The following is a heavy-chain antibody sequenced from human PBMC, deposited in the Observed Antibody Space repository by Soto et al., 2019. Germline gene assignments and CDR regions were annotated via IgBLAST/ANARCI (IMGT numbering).Heavy chain of an antibody. Sequence: EVQLVESGGALVQPGGSLRLSCAASGFTVSNLYMTWIRQAPGMGLEWVSVISSSGTAYYPDSVKGRFTIAIDSSKNTVFLQKNSLRAEGTGVYHCSRNTFGGAFDFCHGGQGTLVTVSS. CDR2: ISSSGTA. J-gene: IGHJ4*02. V-gene: IGHV3-66*01. CDR1: GFTVSNLY. CDR3: SRNTFGGAFDFCH. D-gene: IGHD3-3*01.